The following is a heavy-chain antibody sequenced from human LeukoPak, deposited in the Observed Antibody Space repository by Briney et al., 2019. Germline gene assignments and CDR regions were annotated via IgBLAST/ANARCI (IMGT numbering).Heavy chain of an antibody. CDR2: ISAEGLTQ. CDR1: GFTFRTYS. J-gene: IGHJ4*02. Sequence: GGSLRLSCEVSGFTFRTYSMDWVRQAPGKGLEWVSYISAEGLTQYYADSVKGRFTISRDDAKNSLYLDMSSLRVDDTAIYYCARDRVGTKGDYWGQGTLVTVSS. V-gene: IGHV3-48*01. CDR3: ARDRVGTKGDY. D-gene: IGHD1-26*01.